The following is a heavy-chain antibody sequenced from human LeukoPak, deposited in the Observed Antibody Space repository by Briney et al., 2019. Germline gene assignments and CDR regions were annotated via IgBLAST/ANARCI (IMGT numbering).Heavy chain of an antibody. CDR2: IYYSGST. CDR1: GGSFSGYY. Sequence: SETLSLTCAVYGGSFSGYYWSWIRQPPGKGLEWIGYIYYSGSTNYNPSLKSRVTISVDTSKNQFSLKLSSVTAADTAVYYCARTQKYYYDSSGYYDYWGQGTLVTVSS. V-gene: IGHV4-59*08. D-gene: IGHD3-22*01. CDR3: ARTQKYYYDSSGYYDY. J-gene: IGHJ4*02.